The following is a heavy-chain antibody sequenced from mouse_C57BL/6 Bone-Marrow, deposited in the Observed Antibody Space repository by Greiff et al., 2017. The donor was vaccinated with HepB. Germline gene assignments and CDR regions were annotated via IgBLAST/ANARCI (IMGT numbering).Heavy chain of an antibody. CDR2: IHPNSGST. Sequence: QVQLQQPGAELVKPGASVKLSCKASGYTFTSYWMHWVKQRPGQGLEWIGMIHPNSGSTNYNEKFKSKATLTVDKSSSTAYMQLSSLTSEDSAVYYCASNWEGYYAMDFWGQGTSVTVSS. D-gene: IGHD4-1*02. V-gene: IGHV1-64*01. J-gene: IGHJ4*01. CDR1: GYTFTSYW. CDR3: ASNWEGYYAMDF.